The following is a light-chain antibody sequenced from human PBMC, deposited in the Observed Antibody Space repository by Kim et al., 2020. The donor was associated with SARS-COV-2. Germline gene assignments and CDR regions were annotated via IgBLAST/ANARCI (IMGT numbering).Light chain of an antibody. CDR3: QQYGRSRWT. Sequence: APGERATLCCRASQSVSADSLAWYQQKRGQAPRLLIYGASTRATGIPDRFSGSASGTDFTLTISRLEPEDFAVYYCQQYGRSRWTFGQGTKVDIK. CDR2: GAS. CDR1: QSVSADS. V-gene: IGKV3-20*01. J-gene: IGKJ1*01.